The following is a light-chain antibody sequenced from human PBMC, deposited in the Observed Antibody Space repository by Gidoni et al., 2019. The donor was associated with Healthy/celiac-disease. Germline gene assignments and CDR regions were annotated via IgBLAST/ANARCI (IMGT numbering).Light chain of an antibody. Sequence: QSVLTLPLSASGTPGQRVTIACSGSSSNIGSNYVYWYQQLPGTAPKLLIYRNNQRPSGVPDRFSGSKSGTSASLAISGLRSEDEADYYCAAWDDSLSGYYVFGTGTKVTVL. CDR2: RNN. CDR1: SSNIGSNY. CDR3: AAWDDSLSGYYV. J-gene: IGLJ1*01. V-gene: IGLV1-47*01.